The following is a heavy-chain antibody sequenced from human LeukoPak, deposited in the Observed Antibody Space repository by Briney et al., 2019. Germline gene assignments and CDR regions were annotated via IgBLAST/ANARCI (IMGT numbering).Heavy chain of an antibody. V-gene: IGHV3-23*01. CDR1: GFTFSSYA. CDR2: ISDSGDNT. J-gene: IGHJ4*02. CDR3: ARGVRIAVAGNIDY. D-gene: IGHD6-19*01. Sequence: GGSLRLSCVASGFTFSSYAMSWVRQAPGKGLEWVSTISDSGDNTYYADSVKGRFTISRDNSKNTLYLQMNSLRAEDTAVYYCARGVRIAVAGNIDYWGQGTLVTVSS.